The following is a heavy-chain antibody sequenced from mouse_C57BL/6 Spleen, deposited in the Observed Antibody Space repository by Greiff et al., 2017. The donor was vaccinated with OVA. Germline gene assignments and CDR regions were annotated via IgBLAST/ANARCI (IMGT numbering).Heavy chain of an antibody. CDR1: GYSITSYY. J-gene: IGHJ4*01. V-gene: IGHV1-66*01. Sequence: QVQLQQSGPELVKPGASVKISCKASGYSITSYYIHWVKQRPGQGLEWIGWIYPGSGNTKYNEKFKGKATLTADTSSSTAYMQLSSLTSEDSAVYYCARSEGYAMDYWGQGTSVTVSS. CDR3: ARSEGYAMDY. CDR2: IYPGSGNT.